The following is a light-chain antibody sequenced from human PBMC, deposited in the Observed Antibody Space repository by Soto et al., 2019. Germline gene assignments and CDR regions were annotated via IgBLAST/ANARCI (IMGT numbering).Light chain of an antibody. Sequence: QSALTQPASVSGSPGQSITISCTGTSSDVGGYNYVSWYQHHPGKAPKLMIFDVSNRPSGVSNRFSGYKSGNTASLTISGLQPGDEADYYCSSYTTSNTRQIVFGTGTQLTVL. CDR1: SSDVGGYNY. CDR3: SSYTTSNTRQIV. CDR2: DVS. V-gene: IGLV2-14*03. J-gene: IGLJ1*01.